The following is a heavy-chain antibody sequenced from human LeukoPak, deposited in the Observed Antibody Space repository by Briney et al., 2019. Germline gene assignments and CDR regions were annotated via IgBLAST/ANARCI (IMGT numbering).Heavy chain of an antibody. J-gene: IGHJ4*02. CDR2: IYHSGST. D-gene: IGHD1-26*01. CDR1: GGSISSSNW. Sequence: PSGTLSLTCAVSGGSISSSNWWSWVRQPPGKGLEWIGEIYHSGSTNYNPSLKSRVTISVDKSKNQFSLKLSSVTAADTAVYYCGRSKPYGSTWHTDYWGQGTLVTVSS. V-gene: IGHV4-4*02. CDR3: GRSKPYGSTWHTDY.